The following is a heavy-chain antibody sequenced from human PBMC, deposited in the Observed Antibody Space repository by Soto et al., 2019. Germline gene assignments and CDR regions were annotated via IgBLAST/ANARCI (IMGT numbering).Heavy chain of an antibody. Sequence: SVKVSCKASGGTFSSYAISWVRQAPGQGLEWMGGITPIFGTANYAQKFQGRVTITADESTSTAYMELSSLRSEDTAVYYCARDQHCSGGSCDLYYYYGMDVWGQGTTVTVSS. CDR2: ITPIFGTA. D-gene: IGHD2-15*01. V-gene: IGHV1-69*13. CDR1: GGTFSSYA. CDR3: ARDQHCSGGSCDLYYYYGMDV. J-gene: IGHJ6*02.